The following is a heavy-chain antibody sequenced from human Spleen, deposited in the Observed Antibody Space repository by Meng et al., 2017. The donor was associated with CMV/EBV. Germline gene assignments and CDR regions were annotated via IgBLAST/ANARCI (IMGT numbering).Heavy chain of an antibody. V-gene: IGHV3-20*04. CDR3: ARHYGSGSFDC. D-gene: IGHD3-10*01. CDR2: INWSGGST. CDR1: GFTFDGYG. Sequence: GESLKISCAASGFTFDGYGMSWVRQAPGKGLEWVSGINWSGGSTGYADSVKGRFTISRENGKNSLYLQMNSLRAEDTALYYCARHYGSGSFDCWGQGMLVTVSS. J-gene: IGHJ4*02.